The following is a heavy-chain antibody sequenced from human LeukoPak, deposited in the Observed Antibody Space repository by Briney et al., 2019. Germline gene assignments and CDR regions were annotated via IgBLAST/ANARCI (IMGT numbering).Heavy chain of an antibody. CDR3: ATGYCSGVSCVGVRY. V-gene: IGHV3-15*01. CDR1: GFTFSDAW. D-gene: IGHD2-15*01. J-gene: IGHJ4*02. CDR2: IKSKTDGGTT. Sequence: GGSLRLSCAASGFTFSDAWMSWVRQAPGKGLEWVGRIKSKTDGGTTDYAAPVKGRFTISRDDSKTTLYLQMNSLKTEDTAVYYCATGYCSGVSCVGVRYWGQGTLVTVSS.